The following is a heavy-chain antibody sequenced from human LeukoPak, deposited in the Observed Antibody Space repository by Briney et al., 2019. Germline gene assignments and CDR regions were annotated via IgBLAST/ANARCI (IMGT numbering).Heavy chain of an antibody. D-gene: IGHD1-14*01. CDR3: ARGPRHHFNY. Sequence: KPSETLSLTCAVYGGSFSGYYWSWIRQPPGKGLERIGEINHSGSTNYNPSLKSRVTISVDTSKNHFSLKLSSVTAADTAVYYCARGPRHHFNYWGQGTLVTVSS. V-gene: IGHV4-34*01. CDR1: GGSFSGYY. J-gene: IGHJ4*02. CDR2: INHSGST.